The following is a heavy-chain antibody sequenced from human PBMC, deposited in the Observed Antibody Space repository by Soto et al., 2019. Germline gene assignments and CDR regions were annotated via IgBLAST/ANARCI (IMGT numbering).Heavy chain of an antibody. D-gene: IGHD2-15*01. CDR2: IIPVYGTP. CDR1: GGTFSNYA. Sequence: QVQLEQSGAEVKKPGSSLKVSCKATGGTFSNYAISWVRQAPGQGLEWMAGIIPVYGTPSYAQRFQDRVTIIADESTTTAYMEVHSLRSEDTAIYYCSIVTAYGMYVWGPGTTVIVSS. CDR3: SIVTAYGMYV. V-gene: IGHV1-69*01. J-gene: IGHJ6*02.